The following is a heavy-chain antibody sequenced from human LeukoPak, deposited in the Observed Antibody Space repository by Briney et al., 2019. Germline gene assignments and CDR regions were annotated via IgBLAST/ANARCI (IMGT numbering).Heavy chain of an antibody. CDR1: GFTFSSYD. CDR2: IGTAGDT. V-gene: IGHV3-13*01. CDR3: ARGPLGIAAAVPNWYFDL. Sequence: GGSLRLSCAASGFTFSSYDMHWVRQATRKGLEWVSAIGTAGDTYYPGSVKGRFTISRENAKNSLYLQMNSLRAGDTAVYYCARGPLGIAAAVPNWYFDLWGRGTLVTVSS. D-gene: IGHD6-13*01. J-gene: IGHJ2*01.